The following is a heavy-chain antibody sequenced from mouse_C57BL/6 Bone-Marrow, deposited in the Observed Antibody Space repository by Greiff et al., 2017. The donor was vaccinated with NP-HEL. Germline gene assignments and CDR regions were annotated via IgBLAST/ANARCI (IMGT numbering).Heavy chain of an antibody. CDR1: GYAFTNYL. V-gene: IGHV1-54*01. CDR2: INPGSGGT. CDR3: ARVRRGVDY. J-gene: IGHJ2*01. D-gene: IGHD2-14*01. Sequence: QVQLQQSGAELVRPGTSVKVSCKASGYAFTNYLIEWVKQRPGQGLEWIGVINPGSGGTNYNEKFKGKATLTADKSSSTAYRQLSSLTSEDSAVYFCARVRRGVDYWGQGTTLTVSS.